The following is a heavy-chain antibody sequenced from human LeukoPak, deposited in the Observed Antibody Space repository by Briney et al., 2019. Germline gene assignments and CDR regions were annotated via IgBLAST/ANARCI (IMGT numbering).Heavy chain of an antibody. CDR1: GGSFSGYY. CDR2: INHSGRI. D-gene: IGHD3-10*01. J-gene: IGHJ3*02. V-gene: IGHV4-34*01. CDR3: AKSNGYGLIDI. Sequence: SETLSLTCAVYGGSFSGYYWSWIRQPPGKGLEWIGEINHSGRINYNPSLQSRVTISVDTPKNQFSLKLTSVTAADTAVYYCAKSNGYGLIDIWGQGTMVTVSS.